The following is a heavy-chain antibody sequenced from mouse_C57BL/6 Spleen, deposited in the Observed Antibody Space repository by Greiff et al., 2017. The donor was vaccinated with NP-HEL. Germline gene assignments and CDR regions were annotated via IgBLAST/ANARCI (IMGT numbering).Heavy chain of an antibody. J-gene: IGHJ3*01. Sequence: VQLRESGAELARPGASVKMSCKASGYTFTSYTMHWVKQRPGQGLEWIGYINPSSGYTKYNQKFKDKATLTADKSSSTAYMQLSSLTSEDSAVYYCADGPAWFAYWGQGTLVTVSA. CDR2: INPSSGYT. CDR1: GYTFTSYT. D-gene: IGHD1-1*01. CDR3: ADGPAWFAY. V-gene: IGHV1-4*01.